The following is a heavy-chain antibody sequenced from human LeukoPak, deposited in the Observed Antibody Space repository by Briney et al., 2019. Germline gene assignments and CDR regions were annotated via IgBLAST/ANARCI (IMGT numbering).Heavy chain of an antibody. D-gene: IGHD2-21*02. CDR2: TSSSSSCI. J-gene: IGHJ4*02. CDR3: ARAPHPYCGGNCIYFDY. V-gene: IGHV3-21*01. CDR1: GFTFSSYS. Sequence: GGSLRLSCAASGFTFSSYSMNWVRQAPGKGLEWVSSTSSSSSCIYYTDSVKGRFTLSRDNAKKSLYLQMNSLRAEDTAVYYCARAPHPYCGGNCIYFDYWGQGTLVTVSS.